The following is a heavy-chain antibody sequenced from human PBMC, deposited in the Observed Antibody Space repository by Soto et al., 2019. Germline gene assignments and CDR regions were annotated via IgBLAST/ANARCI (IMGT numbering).Heavy chain of an antibody. Sequence: QVQLQQWGAGLLKPSETLSLTGAVHGGSFSGFFWTWIRQPPGKGLEWIGEINHSGSTNYNPSLKSRVTISVDTSENQFSLRLTSVTAADTAVYYCARGQWLPRGEYWGQGTLVTVSS. V-gene: IGHV4-34*02. D-gene: IGHD6-19*01. CDR2: INHSGST. CDR3: ARGQWLPRGEY. J-gene: IGHJ4*02. CDR1: GGSFSGFF.